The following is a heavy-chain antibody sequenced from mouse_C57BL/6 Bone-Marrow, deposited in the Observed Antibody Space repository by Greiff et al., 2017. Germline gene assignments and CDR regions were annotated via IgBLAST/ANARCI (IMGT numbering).Heavy chain of an antibody. CDR3: TGGYYDYFDY. J-gene: IGHJ2*01. D-gene: IGHD2-3*01. Sequence: EVMLVESGAELVRPGASVKLSCTASGFNIKDDYMHWVKQRPEQGLEWIGWIDPENGDTEYASKFQGKATITADTSSNTAYLQLSSLTSEDTAVYYCTGGYYDYFDYWGQGTTLTVSS. V-gene: IGHV14-4*01. CDR2: IDPENGDT. CDR1: GFNIKDDY.